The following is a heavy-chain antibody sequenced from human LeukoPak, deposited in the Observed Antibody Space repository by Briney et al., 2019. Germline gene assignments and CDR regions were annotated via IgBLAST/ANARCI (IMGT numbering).Heavy chain of an antibody. J-gene: IGHJ4*02. CDR1: GFDFSSNW. Sequence: GGSLRLSCAASGFDFSSNWMHWVRHAPGQGLVWVSRIKGDGISTNYADSVKGRFTISRDIAKNTLYLQMNSLRAEDTGVYYCAKDHYWSIDYWGRGTPVTVSS. D-gene: IGHD3-3*01. V-gene: IGHV3-74*01. CDR3: AKDHYWSIDY. CDR2: IKGDGIST.